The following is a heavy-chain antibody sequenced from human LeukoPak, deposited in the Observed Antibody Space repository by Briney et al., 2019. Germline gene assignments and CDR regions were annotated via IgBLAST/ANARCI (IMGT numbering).Heavy chain of an antibody. CDR1: GFTFSSYA. V-gene: IGHV3-7*01. Sequence: GGSLRLSCAASGFTFSSYAMHWVRQAPGKGPEWVANIDQDGSAKNYVDSVKGRFSISRDNAKNSLILQMNSLRDEDTAVYYCVRNGGSLDYWGQGTLVTVSS. D-gene: IGHD3-10*01. CDR3: VRNGGSLDY. CDR2: IDQDGSAK. J-gene: IGHJ4*02.